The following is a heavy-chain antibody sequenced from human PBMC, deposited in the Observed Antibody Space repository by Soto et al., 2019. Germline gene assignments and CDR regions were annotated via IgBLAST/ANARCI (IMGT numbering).Heavy chain of an antibody. D-gene: IGHD6-6*01. J-gene: IGHJ6*03. CDR3: APLNAGGSSSANFDYYYTDV. Sequence: GESLKISCKGSGYSFTSYWIGWVRQMPGKGLEWMGIIYPGDSDTRYSPSFQGQVTISADKSISTAYLQWSSLKASDTAMYYCAPLNAGGSSSANFDYYYTDVCCTETTGTVSS. V-gene: IGHV5-51*01. CDR2: IYPGDSDT. CDR1: GYSFTSYW.